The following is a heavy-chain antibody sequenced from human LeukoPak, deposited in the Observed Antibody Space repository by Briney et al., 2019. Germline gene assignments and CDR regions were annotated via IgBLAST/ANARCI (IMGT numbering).Heavy chain of an antibody. V-gene: IGHV1-69*04. CDR2: IIPILGIA. J-gene: IGHJ4*02. CDR3: ARAPITGTTHFDY. D-gene: IGHD1-20*01. CDR1: GGTFSSYA. Sequence: ASVKVSCKASGGTFSSYATSWVRQAPGQGLEWMGRIIPILGIANYAQKFQGRVTITADKSTSTAYMELSSLRSEDTAVYYCARAPITGTTHFDYWGQGTLVTVSS.